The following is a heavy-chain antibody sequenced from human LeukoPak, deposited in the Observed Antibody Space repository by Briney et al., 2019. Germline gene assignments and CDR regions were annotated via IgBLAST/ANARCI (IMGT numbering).Heavy chain of an antibody. D-gene: IGHD6-13*01. J-gene: IGHJ4*02. CDR1: GFTFSRYP. CDR2: ISTDGRDI. CDR3: ARDAQISAAAYYFDY. Sequence: PGGSLRLSCAASGFTFSRYPMHWVRQAPGKGLEWVTVISTDGRDIKYADSVEGRFTISRDSSKNTLSLQMNSLRDDDTAVYYCARDAQISAAAYYFDYWGQGTLVTVSS. V-gene: IGHV3-30*04.